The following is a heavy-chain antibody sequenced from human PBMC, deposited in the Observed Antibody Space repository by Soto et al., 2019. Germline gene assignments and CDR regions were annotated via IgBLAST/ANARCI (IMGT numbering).Heavy chain of an antibody. CDR3: ARVGIAAAGRSLFDY. Sequence: QVQLVQTGAEVKKPGSSVKVSCKASGGTFSSYAISWVRQAPGQGLEWMGGIIPIFGTANYAQKFQGRVTITADKSTSTAYMELSSLRSEDTAVYYCARVGIAAAGRSLFDYWGQGTLVTVSS. D-gene: IGHD6-13*01. V-gene: IGHV1-69*06. CDR2: IIPIFGTA. CDR1: GGTFSSYA. J-gene: IGHJ4*02.